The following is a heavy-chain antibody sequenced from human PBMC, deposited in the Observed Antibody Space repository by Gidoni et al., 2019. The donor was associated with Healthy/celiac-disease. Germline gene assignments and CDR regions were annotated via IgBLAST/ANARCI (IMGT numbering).Heavy chain of an antibody. CDR1: GFTFSSYA. V-gene: IGHV3-64D*08. CDR2: ISSNGGST. J-gene: IGHJ4*02. Sequence: EVQLVESGGGLVQPGGSVRLSCSASGFTFSSYAMHWVRQAPGKGLEYVSAISSNGGSTYYADSVKGRFTISRDNSKNTLYLQMSSLRAEDTAVYYCVKDSYYDFWSGDSFDYWGQGTLVTVSS. D-gene: IGHD3-3*01. CDR3: VKDSYYDFWSGDSFDY.